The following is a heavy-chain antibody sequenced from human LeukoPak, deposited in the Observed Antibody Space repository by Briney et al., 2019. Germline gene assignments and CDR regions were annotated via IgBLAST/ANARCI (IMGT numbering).Heavy chain of an antibody. CDR3: ARAIPFRYLLGGDYYERSSHGFDI. Sequence: GASVKVSCKVSGYTFTRHDVNWVRQATGQGLEWMGWINPNSKNTGYAQKFQGRVTLTTDTSTSTAYMELSSLDSEDTAVYYCARAIPFRYLLGGDYYERSSHGFDIWGQGTMITVSS. CDR1: GYTFTRHD. CDR2: INPNSKNT. V-gene: IGHV1-8*01. D-gene: IGHD2-21*02. J-gene: IGHJ3*02.